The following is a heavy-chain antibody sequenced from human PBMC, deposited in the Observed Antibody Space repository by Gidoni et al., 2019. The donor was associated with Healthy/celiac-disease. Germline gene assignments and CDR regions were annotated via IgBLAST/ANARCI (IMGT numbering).Heavy chain of an antibody. V-gene: IGHV3-23*01. CDR1: WFPFSSYA. J-gene: IGHJ4*02. CDR2: ITGSGGST. CDR3: AKDHFYCSGSSCGGSFDY. D-gene: IGHD2-15*01. Sequence: EVQLLESGGGLVQPGGSLRLLRSASWFPFSSYALNWVRQAPGKGLEWVSGITGSGGSTNYADSVKGRFTISRDNSKKTLYLQMNSLRAEDTAVYYCAKDHFYCSGSSCGGSFDYWGQGTLVTVSS.